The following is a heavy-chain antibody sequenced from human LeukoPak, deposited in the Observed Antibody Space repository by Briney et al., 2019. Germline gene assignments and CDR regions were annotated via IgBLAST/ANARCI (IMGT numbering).Heavy chain of an antibody. CDR1: GGSISSSTYY. CDR3: ARHPGMTAAGTGFDI. J-gene: IGHJ3*02. Sequence: PAETLSLTCTVSGGSISSSTYYWGWIRQPPGKGLEWIASIYYGGSTYYNPSLKSRLTISVDTSKNQFSLKLSSVTAADTAVYYCARHPGMTAAGTGFDIWGQGTMVTVSS. V-gene: IGHV4-39*01. CDR2: IYYGGST. D-gene: IGHD6-13*01.